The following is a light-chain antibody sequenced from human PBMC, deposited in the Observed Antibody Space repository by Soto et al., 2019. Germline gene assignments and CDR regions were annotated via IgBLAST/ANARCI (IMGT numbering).Light chain of an antibody. V-gene: IGLV2-8*01. Sequence: QSVLTQPPSASGSPGQSVTISCTGTSSDVGGYNYVSWYQHHPGKAPTLMIYEVSKRPSGVPDRFSGSKSGNTASLTVSGLQAEDEADYYCSSYAGSENYVFGTGTKVTVL. CDR2: EVS. CDR1: SSDVGGYNY. CDR3: SSYAGSENYV. J-gene: IGLJ1*01.